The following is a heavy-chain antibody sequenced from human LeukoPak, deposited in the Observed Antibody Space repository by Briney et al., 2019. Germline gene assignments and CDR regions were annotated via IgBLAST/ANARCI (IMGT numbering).Heavy chain of an antibody. CDR1: GFTVSSNY. Sequence: PGGSLRLSCAASGFTVSSNYMSWVRQAPGKGLEWVSVIYSGGSTYYADSVKGRFTISRHNPKNTLYLQMNSLRAEDTAVYYCARDREDYSGALDIWGQGTMVTVSS. CDR3: ARDREDYSGALDI. D-gene: IGHD3-10*01. CDR2: IYSGGST. J-gene: IGHJ3*02. V-gene: IGHV3-53*04.